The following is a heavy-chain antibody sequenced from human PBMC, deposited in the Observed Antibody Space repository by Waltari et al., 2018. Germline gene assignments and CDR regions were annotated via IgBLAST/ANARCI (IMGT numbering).Heavy chain of an antibody. J-gene: IGHJ3*02. CDR2: IYTSWST. Sequence: QVQLQESGPGLVKPSQTLSLTCTVSGGSISSGSYYWSWIRQPAGKGLEWIGYIYTSWSTNYNPSLKSRVTISVDTSKNQFSLKLSSVTAADTAVYYCARERRAAFDIWGQGTMVTVSS. CDR1: GGSISSGSYY. V-gene: IGHV4-61*09. CDR3: ARERRAAFDI.